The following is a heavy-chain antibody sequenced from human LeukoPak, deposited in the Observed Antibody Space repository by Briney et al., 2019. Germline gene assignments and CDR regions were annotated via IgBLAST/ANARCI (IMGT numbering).Heavy chain of an antibody. J-gene: IGHJ6*02. CDR3: AKDPGWPLYYYGMDV. CDR2: LYVNENR. V-gene: IGHV3-53*01. D-gene: IGHD6-19*01. CDR1: GPIVSTNY. Sequence: GGSLRLSCAVSGPIVSTNYMSWVRQAPGKGLEWISILYVNENRYYADSVKGRFTISRDNSKNTLYLQMNSLRAEDTAVYYCAKDPGWPLYYYGMDVWGQGTTVTVSS.